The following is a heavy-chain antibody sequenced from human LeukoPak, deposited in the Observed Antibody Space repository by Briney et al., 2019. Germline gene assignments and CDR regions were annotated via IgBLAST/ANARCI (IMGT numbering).Heavy chain of an antibody. V-gene: IGHV1-69*04. CDR3: ARDVSAAIHESVGFDY. J-gene: IGHJ4*02. Sequence: GAAVKVSCKASGGSFSSYAISWGRQGPGQGREWMGRIIPIVGIANYAQKFQGSVTITADKSTSTDYRELSTLRSEDTAVYYCARDVSAAIHESVGFDYWGQGTLVTVSS. D-gene: IGHD2-2*02. CDR2: IIPIVGIA. CDR1: GGSFSSYA.